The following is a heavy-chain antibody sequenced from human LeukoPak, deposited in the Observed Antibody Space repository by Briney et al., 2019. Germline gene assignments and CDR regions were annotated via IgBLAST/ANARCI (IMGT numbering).Heavy chain of an antibody. V-gene: IGHV3-33*08. J-gene: IGHJ4*02. CDR1: RFTFSSFA. CDR3: ARDVLYCGGDCHTDY. D-gene: IGHD2-21*02. CDR2: IGYDESNK. Sequence: GGSLPLSCAPCRFTFSSFAMLWVGQDPAKGLKGVAGIGYDESNKYYSDSVKRRFTISRDNSKNTLYLQMNSLRAEDTAVYYCARDVLYCGGDCHTDYWGQGTLVTVSS.